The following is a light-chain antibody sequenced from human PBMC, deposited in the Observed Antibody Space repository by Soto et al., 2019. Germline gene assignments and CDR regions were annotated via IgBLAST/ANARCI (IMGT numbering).Light chain of an antibody. CDR3: QQYSDYSRT. V-gene: IGKV1-5*01. J-gene: IGKJ1*01. CDR2: DAS. Sequence: GDRVAITCRASQSISSYLAWYQQKPGKAPKLLIYDASTLESGVPSRFSGSGSGTEFTLTISSLQNDDFATYVCQQYSDYSRTFGQGTKVDIK. CDR1: QSISSY.